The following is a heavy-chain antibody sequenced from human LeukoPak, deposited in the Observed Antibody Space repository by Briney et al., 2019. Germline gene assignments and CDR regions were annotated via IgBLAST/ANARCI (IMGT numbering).Heavy chain of an antibody. CDR2: ISAYNGNT. CDR3: AFSRYYLQGSYYYMDV. D-gene: IGHD2/OR15-2a*01. CDR1: GYTFTSYG. J-gene: IGHJ6*03. Sequence: GASVKVSCKASGYTFTSYGISWVRQAPGQGLEWMGWISAYNGNTNYAQKLQGRVTMTTDTYTSTAYMELRSLRSDDTAVYYCAFSRYYLQGSYYYMDVWGKGTTVTVSS. V-gene: IGHV1-18*01.